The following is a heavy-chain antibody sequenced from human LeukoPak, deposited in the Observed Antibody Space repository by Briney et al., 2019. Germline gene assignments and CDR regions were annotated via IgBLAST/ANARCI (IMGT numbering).Heavy chain of an antibody. CDR3: ARGSYYYDSSGYSVNGSFDY. CDR2: IYYSGST. CDR1: GGSISSYY. V-gene: IGHV4-59*12. D-gene: IGHD3-22*01. J-gene: IGHJ4*02. Sequence: PSETLSLTCTVSGGSISSYYWSWIRQPPGKGLEWIGYIYYSGSTNYNPSLKSRVTISVDTSKNQFSLKLSSVTAADTAVYYCARGSYYYDSSGYSVNGSFDYWGQGTLVTVSS.